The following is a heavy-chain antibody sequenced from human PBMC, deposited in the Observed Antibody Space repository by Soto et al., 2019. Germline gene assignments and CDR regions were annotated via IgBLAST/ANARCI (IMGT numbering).Heavy chain of an antibody. CDR1: GYSFTKYH. CDR3: ARVAGHKNARFDI. J-gene: IGHJ4*02. V-gene: IGHV1-2*02. Sequence: ASVKVSCKASGYSFTKYHMHWVRQAPGQGLEWMGWINPGSGVTNQAQKFQGRVTMTRDTSITTTYMELDSLTSDDTAVYYCARVAGHKNARFDIWGQGALVTVSS. CDR2: INPGSGVT. D-gene: IGHD1-1*01.